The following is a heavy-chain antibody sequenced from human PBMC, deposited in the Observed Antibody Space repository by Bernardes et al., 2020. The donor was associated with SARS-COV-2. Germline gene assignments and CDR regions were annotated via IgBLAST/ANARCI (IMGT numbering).Heavy chain of an antibody. J-gene: IGHJ4*02. D-gene: IGHD4-17*01. CDR1: GDSVSSNSAA. V-gene: IGHV6-1*01. CDR2: TYYRSKWYN. Sequence: SQTLSLTCAISGDSVSSNSAAWNWIRQSPSRGLEWLGRTYYRSKWYNDYAVSVKSRITINPDTSKNQFSLQLNSVTPEDTAVYHCARENYGDHGGWLSYFDYWGQGTLVTVSS. CDR3: ARENYGDHGGWLSYFDY.